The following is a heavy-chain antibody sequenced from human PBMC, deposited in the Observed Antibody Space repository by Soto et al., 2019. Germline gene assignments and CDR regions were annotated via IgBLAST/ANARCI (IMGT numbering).Heavy chain of an antibody. J-gene: IGHJ2*01. CDR2: LKSKTDGGTT. V-gene: IGHV3-15*01. Sequence: EVQVVESGGGLVKPGGSLRLSCAASGFNLSSAWMNWVRQAPGTGLEWVGRLKSKTDGGTTDYAAPVKGRFTISRDDSENTLYLQINSLKSDDTAVYYCTTESSSYWYFELWGRGTLVTVSS. CDR3: TTESSSYWYFEL. CDR1: GFNLSSAW.